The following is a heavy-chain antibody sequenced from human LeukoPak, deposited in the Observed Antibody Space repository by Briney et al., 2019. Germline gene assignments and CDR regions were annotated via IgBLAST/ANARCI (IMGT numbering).Heavy chain of an antibody. J-gene: IGHJ4*02. V-gene: IGHV4-38-2*01. D-gene: IGHD2-2*02. CDR3: ARYGYCSSTSCYREGFDY. CDR2: IYHSGST. CDR1: GYSISSGYY. Sequence: SETLSLTCAVSGYSISSGYYWGWIRQPPGKGLEWIGSIYHSGSTYYNPSLKSRVTISVDTSKNQFSLKLSSVTAADTAVYYCARYGYCSSTSCYREGFDYWGQETLVTVSS.